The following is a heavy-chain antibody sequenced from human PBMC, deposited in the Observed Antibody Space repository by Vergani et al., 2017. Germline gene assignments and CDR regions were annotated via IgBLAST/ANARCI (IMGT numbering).Heavy chain of an antibody. CDR3: AKDVIRGYSGYDY. CDR2: ISGSGGST. CDR1: GFTFSRYA. Sequence: EVQLLESGGGLVQPGGSLRLSCAASGFTFSRYAMSWVRQAPGKGLEWVSAISGSGGSTYYADSVKGRFTISRDNSKNTLYLQMNSLRAEDTAVYYCAKDVIRGYSGYDYWGQGTLVTVSS. V-gene: IGHV3-23*01. J-gene: IGHJ4*02. D-gene: IGHD5-12*01.